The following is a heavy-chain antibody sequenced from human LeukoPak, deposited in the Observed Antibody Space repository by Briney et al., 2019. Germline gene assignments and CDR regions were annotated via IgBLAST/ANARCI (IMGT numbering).Heavy chain of an antibody. D-gene: IGHD1-26*01. CDR1: GFTFSSNW. CDR3: VRDLGGRSGH. Sequence: GGSLRLSCAASGFTFSSNWMHWVRQAPAKGLVWVSRINEDGSTTNYADSVKGRFTISRDNAKNTLYLQMNSLRAEDTAVYYCVRDLGGRSGHWGQGTLVTVSS. CDR2: INEDGSTT. J-gene: IGHJ4*02. V-gene: IGHV3-74*01.